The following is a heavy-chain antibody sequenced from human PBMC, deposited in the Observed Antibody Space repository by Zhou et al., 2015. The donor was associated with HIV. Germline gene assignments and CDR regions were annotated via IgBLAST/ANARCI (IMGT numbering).Heavy chain of an antibody. CDR1: GGTFSSYT. V-gene: IGHV1-69*08. J-gene: IGHJ2*01. CDR3: ARDSYDILTGYSRDLDWYFDL. D-gene: IGHD3-9*01. CDR2: IIPILGIA. Sequence: QVQLVQSGAEVKKPGSSVKVSCKASGGTFSSYTISWVRQAPGQGLEWMGRIIPILGIANYAQKFQGRVTITADKSTSTAYMELSSLRSEDTAVYYCARDSYDILTGYSRDLDWYFDLWGRGTLVTVSS.